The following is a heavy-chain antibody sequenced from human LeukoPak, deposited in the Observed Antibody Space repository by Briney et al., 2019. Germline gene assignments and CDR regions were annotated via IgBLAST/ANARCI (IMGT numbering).Heavy chain of an antibody. V-gene: IGHV4-59*01. D-gene: IGHD3-10*01. J-gene: IGHJ6*03. CDR2: IYYSGST. Sequence: VKPSENLSLTGTVSGVSISSYYWSWIRPPPGKGLEGIVYIYYSGSTNYNPSLKSRVTISVDTSKNQFSLKLSSVSAADTAVYYCARHGDLYYYYYVDVWGKGTTVTVSS. CDR1: GVSISSYY. CDR3: ARHGDLYYYYYVDV.